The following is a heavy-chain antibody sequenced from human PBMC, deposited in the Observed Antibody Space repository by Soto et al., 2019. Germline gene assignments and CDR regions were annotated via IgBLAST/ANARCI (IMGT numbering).Heavy chain of an antibody. D-gene: IGHD3-9*01. J-gene: IGHJ4*02. CDR3: ARDALRYFDWSPSTY. Sequence: LRLSCAASGLTATGFEMNWVRQPPGKGLEWVSYISSSGATMYYTDSVRGRFTISRDNAKNSLYLQMNSLRAEDTAVYYCARDALRYFDWSPSTYWGQGTLVTVSS. V-gene: IGHV3-48*03. CDR2: ISSSGATM. CDR1: GLTATGFE.